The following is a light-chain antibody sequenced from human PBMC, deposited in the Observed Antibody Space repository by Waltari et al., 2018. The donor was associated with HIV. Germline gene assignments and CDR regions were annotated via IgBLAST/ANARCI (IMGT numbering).Light chain of an antibody. Sequence: FLLTQPHSVSESPGKTVTISCTRSSGSIARNYVQWYQQRPGSSPTTVIYENDQRPSGVPDRFSGSIDSSSNSASLTISGLKTEDEADYYCQSYESSLHYVFGTGTKVTVL. CDR3: QSYESSLHYV. J-gene: IGLJ1*01. CDR2: END. V-gene: IGLV6-57*01. CDR1: SGSIARNY.